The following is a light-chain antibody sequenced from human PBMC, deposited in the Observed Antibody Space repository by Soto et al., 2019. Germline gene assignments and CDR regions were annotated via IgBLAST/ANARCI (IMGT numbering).Light chain of an antibody. V-gene: IGKV1-5*01. CDR3: HQYSTYVHT. CDR2: DAS. J-gene: IGKJ2*01. CDR1: QSVNYW. Sequence: DIQITQSPSTLSASVGDRVTITCRASQSVNYWLAWYQQKPGKAPELLIYDASSLESGVPSRFSGSGSGTEFTLTISSLQPDDFATYYCHQYSTYVHTFGQGTKVDIK.